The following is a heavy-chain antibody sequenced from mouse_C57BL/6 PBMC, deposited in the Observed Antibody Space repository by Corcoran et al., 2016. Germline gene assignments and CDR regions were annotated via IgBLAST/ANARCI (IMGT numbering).Heavy chain of an antibody. J-gene: IGHJ1*03. Sequence: QIQLVQSGPELKKPGETVKISCKASGYTFTDYYINWVKQRPGQGLEWIARIYPGSGNTYYNEKFKGKATLTAEKSSSTAYMQLSSLTSEDSAVYFCARWGYYGSSYNFDVWGTGTTVTVSS. D-gene: IGHD1-1*01. V-gene: IGHV1-76*01. CDR1: GYTFTDYY. CDR3: ARWGYYGSSYNFDV. CDR2: IYPGSGNT.